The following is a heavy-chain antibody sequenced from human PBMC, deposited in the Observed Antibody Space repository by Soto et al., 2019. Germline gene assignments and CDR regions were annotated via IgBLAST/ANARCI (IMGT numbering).Heavy chain of an antibody. CDR3: AKDRDGAAAGHTKFYGMDV. CDR2: ISGSGDST. CDR1: GFTFSSYA. D-gene: IGHD6-13*01. J-gene: IGHJ6*02. V-gene: IGHV3-23*01. Sequence: EVQLLESGGGLVQPGGSLRLSCAASGFTFSSYAMSWVRQAPGKGLEWVSVISGSGDSTYYADSVRGRFTISRDNSKNTLYQQMNSLRAEDTAVYYCAKDRDGAAAGHTKFYGMDVWGQGTTVTVSS.